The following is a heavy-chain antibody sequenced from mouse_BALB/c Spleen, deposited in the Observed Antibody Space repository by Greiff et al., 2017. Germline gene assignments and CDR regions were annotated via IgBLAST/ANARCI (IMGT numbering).Heavy chain of an antibody. CDR2: INPDSSTI. CDR3: ARPNSSGYAMDY. J-gene: IGHJ4*01. D-gene: IGHD3-1*01. V-gene: IGHV4-1*02. CDR1: GFDFSRYW. Sequence: VQLKESGGGLVQPGGSLKLSCAASGFDFSRYWMSWVRQAPGKGLEWIGEINPDSSTINYTPSLKDKFIISRDNAKNTLYLQMSKVRSEDTALYYCARPNSSGYAMDYWGQGTSVTVSS.